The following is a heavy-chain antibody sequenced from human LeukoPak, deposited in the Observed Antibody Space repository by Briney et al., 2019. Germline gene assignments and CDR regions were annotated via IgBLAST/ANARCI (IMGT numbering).Heavy chain of an antibody. CDR1: GGSISSYY. D-gene: IGHD3-3*01. CDR2: IYTSGST. V-gene: IGHV4-4*07. CDR3: ARDRGRLDYDFWSGYHDAFDI. J-gene: IGHJ3*02. Sequence: PSETLSLTCTVSGGSISSYYWSWIRQPAGKGLEWIGRIYTSGSTNYNPSLKSRVTMSVDTSKNQFSLKLSSVTAADTAVYYCARDRGRLDYDFWSGYHDAFDIWGQGTMVTVSS.